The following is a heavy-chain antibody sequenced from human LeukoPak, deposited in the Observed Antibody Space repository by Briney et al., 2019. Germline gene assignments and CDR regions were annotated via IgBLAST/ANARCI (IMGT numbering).Heavy chain of an antibody. CDR3: ARAPHCSGGSCYPRFVDY. V-gene: IGHV3-21*01. Sequence: PGGSLRLSCAASGFXFSSYSMNWVRQAPGKGLEWVSSISSSSSYIYYADSVKGRFTISRDNAKNSLYLQMNSLRAEDTAVYYCARAPHCSGGSCYPRFVDYWGQGTLVTVSS. CDR1: GFXFSSYS. D-gene: IGHD2-15*01. J-gene: IGHJ4*02. CDR2: ISSSSSYI.